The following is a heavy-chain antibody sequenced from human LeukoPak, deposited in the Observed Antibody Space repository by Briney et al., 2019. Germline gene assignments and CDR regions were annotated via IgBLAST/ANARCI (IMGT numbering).Heavy chain of an antibody. J-gene: IGHJ4*02. V-gene: IGHV1-69*02. CDR2: IIPILGIA. CDR3: VPYSSGRNTIDY. Sequence: RASVTVSCKASGGTFSSYTISWVRQAPGQGLEWMGRIIPILGIANYAQKFQGRVTITADKSTSTAYMELSSLRSEDTAVYYCVPYSSGRNTIDYWGQGTLVTVSS. D-gene: IGHD6-19*01. CDR1: GGTFSSYT.